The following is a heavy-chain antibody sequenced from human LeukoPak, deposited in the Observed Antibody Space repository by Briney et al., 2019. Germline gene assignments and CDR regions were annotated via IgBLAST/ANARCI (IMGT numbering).Heavy chain of an antibody. D-gene: IGHD1-14*01. Sequence: AGGSLRLSCAASGFTFGTYGMSWVRQAPGKGLEWVSAMSGRGGSTSYADSVKGRFTISRDNSKKTLYMLMNSLRAEDTALYYCASRRGDGPYYFDYWGQGTLVTVSS. CDR2: MSGRGGST. CDR3: ASRRGDGPYYFDY. V-gene: IGHV3-23*01. J-gene: IGHJ4*02. CDR1: GFTFGTYG.